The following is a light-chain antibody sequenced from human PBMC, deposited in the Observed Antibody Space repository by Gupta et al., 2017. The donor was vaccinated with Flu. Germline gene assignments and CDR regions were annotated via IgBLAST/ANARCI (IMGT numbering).Light chain of an antibody. CDR3: SSYTSSSTYV. J-gene: IGLJ1*01. V-gene: IGLV2-14*01. Sequence: QSALTQPASVSGSPGQSITISCTGTSSDVGGYDYVSWYQQHPGKAPKLMIYEVNNRPSGVSTRFSGSKSGHTASLTISGLQAEDEADYHCSSYTSSSTYVFGTGTKVTVL. CDR2: EVN. CDR1: SSDVGGYDY.